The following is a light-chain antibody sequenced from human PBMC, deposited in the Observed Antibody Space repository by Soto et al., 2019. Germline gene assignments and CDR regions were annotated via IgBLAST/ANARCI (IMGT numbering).Light chain of an antibody. V-gene: IGLV2-8*01. J-gene: IGLJ2*01. CDR3: SSYAGSNNLV. CDR2: EVS. CDR1: SSDVGGYNY. Sequence: QLVLTQPPSASGSPGQSVTISCTGTSSDVGGYNYVSWYQQHPGKAPKLMIYEVSKRPSGVPDRFSGSKSGNTASLTVSGIKDEDEADYYCSSYAGSNNLVFGGGTKLTVL.